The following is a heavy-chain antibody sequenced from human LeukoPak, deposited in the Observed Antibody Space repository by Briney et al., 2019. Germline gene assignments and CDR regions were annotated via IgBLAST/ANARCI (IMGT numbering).Heavy chain of an antibody. CDR1: GCTFSSYA. CDR2: IIPIFGTA. J-gene: IGHJ3*02. V-gene: IGHV1-69*05. Sequence: SVKVSCKASGCTFSSYAISWVRQAPGQGLEWMGRIIPIFGTANYAQKFQGRVTITTDESTSTAYMELSSLRSEDTAVYYCARDRHPHYYDSSGYTNAFDIWGQGTMVTVSS. CDR3: ARDRHPHYYDSSGYTNAFDI. D-gene: IGHD3-22*01.